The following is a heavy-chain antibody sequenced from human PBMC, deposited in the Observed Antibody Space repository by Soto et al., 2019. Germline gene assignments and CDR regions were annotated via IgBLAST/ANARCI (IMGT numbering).Heavy chain of an antibody. Sequence: PSETLSLTCTVSGDSIISSDFYWGWFRQPPGKGLEWIGSIFYLGSSYYNPSLKSRVTMSVDTSKNQFSLRLRSVTAADTALYFCARHSLAIRKNNWFEPWGQGIMVTVSS. V-gene: IGHV4-39*01. D-gene: IGHD3-3*02. CDR1: GDSIISSDFY. CDR2: IFYLGSS. CDR3: ARHSLAIRKNNWFEP. J-gene: IGHJ5*02.